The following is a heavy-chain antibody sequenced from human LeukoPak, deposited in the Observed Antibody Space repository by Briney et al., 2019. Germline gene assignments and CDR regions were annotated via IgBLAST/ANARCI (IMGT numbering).Heavy chain of an antibody. CDR2: IYTSGST. D-gene: IGHD3-16*02. J-gene: IGHJ4*02. V-gene: IGHV4-4*07. Sequence: PSETLSLTCTVSGGSISSYYWSWIRQPAGKGLEWIGRIYTSGSTNYNPSLKSRVTMSVDTSKNQFSPKLSSVTAADTAVYYCARRRYDYVWGSYRPFDYWGQGTLVTVSS. CDR3: ARRRYDYVWGSYRPFDY. CDR1: GGSISSYY.